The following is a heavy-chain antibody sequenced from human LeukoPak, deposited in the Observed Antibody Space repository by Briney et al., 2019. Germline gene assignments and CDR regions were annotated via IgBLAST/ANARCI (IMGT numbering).Heavy chain of an antibody. D-gene: IGHD6-13*01. J-gene: IGHJ4*02. CDR3: ARHWETSSWYVDY. V-gene: IGHV4-59*08. CDR1: GGSISGYY. CDR2: IYYSGST. Sequence: SETLSLTCTVSGGSISGYYWSWIRQPPGKGLEWVGYIYYSGSTNYNPSLKSRVTISVDTSKNQLSLKLSSVTAADTAVYYCARHWETSSWYVDYWGQGTLVTVSS.